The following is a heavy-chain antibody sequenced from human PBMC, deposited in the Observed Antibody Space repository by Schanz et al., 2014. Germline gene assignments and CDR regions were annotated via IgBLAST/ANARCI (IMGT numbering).Heavy chain of an antibody. CDR2: MNPNNGNI. D-gene: IGHD3-22*01. Sequence: QVQLVQSGAEVKKPGASVKVSCKASGYTFTSYDITWVRQAPGQGLEWMGWMNPNNGNIGNAQKFQGRVTMTRNASISTAYMELSSLRSEDTAVYYCARAGQDYSDSSGYATYYFGNWGQGTLVTVSS. V-gene: IGHV1-8*01. J-gene: IGHJ4*02. CDR3: ARAGQDYSDSSGYATYYFGN. CDR1: GYTFTSYD.